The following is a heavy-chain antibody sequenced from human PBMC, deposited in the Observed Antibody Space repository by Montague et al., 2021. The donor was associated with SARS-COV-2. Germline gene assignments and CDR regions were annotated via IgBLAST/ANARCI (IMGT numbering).Heavy chain of an antibody. D-gene: IGHD6-19*01. V-gene: IGHV4-59*08. CDR3: GRGWAFDP. Sequence: SETLSLTCTVSGGSTASHYWNWIRRSPGKSPESSGYGYSNGDTNYNPSLQSRVTISIDTSENQFSLRLNSVTAADTAVYVCGRGWAFDPWGQGRLVTVSS. CDR1: GGSTASHY. CDR2: GYSNGDT. J-gene: IGHJ3*01.